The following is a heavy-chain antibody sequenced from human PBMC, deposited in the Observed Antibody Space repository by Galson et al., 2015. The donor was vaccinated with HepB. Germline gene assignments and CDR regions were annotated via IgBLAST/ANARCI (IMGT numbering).Heavy chain of an antibody. Sequence: SVKVSCKASGYTFTSYGISWVRQAPGQGLEWMGWISAYNGNTNYAQKRQGRVTMTTDTSTSTAYMELRSLRSDDTAVYYCARDSHTLRYFDWLSHDAFDIWGQGTMVTVSS. V-gene: IGHV1-18*01. CDR1: GYTFTSYG. CDR2: ISAYNGNT. J-gene: IGHJ3*02. CDR3: ARDSHTLRYFDWLSHDAFDI. D-gene: IGHD3-9*01.